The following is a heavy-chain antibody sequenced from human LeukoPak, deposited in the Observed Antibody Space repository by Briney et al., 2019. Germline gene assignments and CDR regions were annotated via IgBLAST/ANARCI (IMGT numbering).Heavy chain of an antibody. CDR3: ARASYNWNDVSYYYYMDV. CDR1: GGTFSSHA. Sequence: SVKVSCKASGGTFSSHAISWVRQAPGQGLEWMGGIIPIFGTANYAQKFQGRVTITTDESTSTAYMELSSLRSEDAAVYYCARASYNWNDVSYYYYMDVWGKGTTVTVSS. D-gene: IGHD1-1*01. J-gene: IGHJ6*03. CDR2: IIPIFGTA. V-gene: IGHV1-69*05.